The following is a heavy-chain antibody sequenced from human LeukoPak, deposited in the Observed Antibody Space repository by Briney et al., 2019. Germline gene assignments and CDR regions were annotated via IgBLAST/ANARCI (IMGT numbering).Heavy chain of an antibody. Sequence: PGGSLRLSCAASGSTFRNYVIHWVRQAPGKGLEWVAVTSSDLNVKLYADSVKGRFTISRDNSRSTLYLQMNSLRPEDPAIYYCAREGYYGSGSPPSLYFDYWGQGTLVTVSS. CDR2: TSSDLNVK. J-gene: IGHJ4*02. CDR1: GSTFRNYV. CDR3: AREGYYGSGSPPSLYFDY. D-gene: IGHD3-10*01. V-gene: IGHV3-30-3*01.